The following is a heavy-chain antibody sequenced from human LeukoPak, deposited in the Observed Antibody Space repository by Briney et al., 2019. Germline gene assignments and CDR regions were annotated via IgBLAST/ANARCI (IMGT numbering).Heavy chain of an antibody. CDR3: ARVGVVVPSAWFDP. CDR1: GYNFGIFG. D-gene: IGHD2-2*01. V-gene: IGHV1-18*01. Sequence: ASVKVSCKASGYNFGIFGISWVRQAPGQGLEWMGWISANNGNTKYAQNLQGRVTMTTDTSTSTAYMELRNLRSDDTAVYYCARVGVVVPSAWFDPWGQGTLVTVSS. J-gene: IGHJ5*02. CDR2: ISANNGNT.